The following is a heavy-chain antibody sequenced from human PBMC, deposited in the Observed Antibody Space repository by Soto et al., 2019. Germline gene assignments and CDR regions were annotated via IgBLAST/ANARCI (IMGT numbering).Heavy chain of an antibody. CDR1: GGTFTSHA. CDR2: LILIFGAA. D-gene: IGHD4-17*01. J-gene: IGHJ4*02. V-gene: IGHV1-69*01. Sequence: QLQLVQSGAEVKPPGSSVMLSCKASGGTFTSHAFSWVRQTPGQGLEWMGGLILIFGAANYAQKFQGRVTITADESTSTVYMELSSLRSDDKAVYFCASPTRVLTGGAFDSWGQGTLVTVSS. CDR3: ASPTRVLTGGAFDS.